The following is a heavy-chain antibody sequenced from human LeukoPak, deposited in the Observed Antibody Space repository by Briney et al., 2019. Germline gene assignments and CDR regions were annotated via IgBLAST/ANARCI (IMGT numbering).Heavy chain of an antibody. V-gene: IGHV4-39*01. CDR2: MYYSGTT. J-gene: IGHJ3*02. D-gene: IGHD3-22*01. CDR3: ARKGGGDSGYYSENAFDI. CDR1: GGSISNGSYY. Sequence: PSETLSLTCSVSGGSISNGSYYWGWIRQPPGKGLEWIGNMYYSGTTYYNPSLKSRVTISVDTSKNQFSLRLTSVTSADTAVYYWARKGGGDSGYYSENAFDIWGQGTMVTVSS.